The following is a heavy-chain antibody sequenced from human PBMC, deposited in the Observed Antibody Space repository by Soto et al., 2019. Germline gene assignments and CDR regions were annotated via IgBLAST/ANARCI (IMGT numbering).Heavy chain of an antibody. D-gene: IGHD3-16*02. CDR2: IYWNDEK. Sequence: QITLKESGPTLVKPTQTLSLTCTVSGFSLATVGEGVGWVRQPPGQALEWLALIYWNDEKRFSPSLESRLTIAKDTSKNQVVLTMTNMSSVDTARSYCVHRGPWVSYRQGRFDPWGQGTLVTVSS. V-gene: IGHV2-5*01. J-gene: IGHJ5*02. CDR1: GFSLATVGEG. CDR3: VHRGPWVSYRQGRFDP.